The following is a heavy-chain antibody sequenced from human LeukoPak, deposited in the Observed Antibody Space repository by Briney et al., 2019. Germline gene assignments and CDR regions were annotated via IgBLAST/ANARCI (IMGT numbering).Heavy chain of an antibody. V-gene: IGHV4-38-2*02. CDR2: IYHSGST. CDR1: GYSISSGYY. CDR3: AREVDTAMESYYYMDV. J-gene: IGHJ6*03. Sequence: PSETLSLTCTVSGYSISSGYYWGWIRQPPGKGLEWIGSIYHSGSTYYNPSLKSRVTISVDTSKNQFSLKLSSVTAADTAVYYCAREVDTAMESYYYMDVWGKGTTVTVSS. D-gene: IGHD5-18*01.